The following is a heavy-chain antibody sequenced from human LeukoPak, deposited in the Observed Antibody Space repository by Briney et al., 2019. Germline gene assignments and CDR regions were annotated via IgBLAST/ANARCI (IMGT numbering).Heavy chain of an antibody. D-gene: IGHD5-18*01. CDR3: ARELGYSYGSFDY. J-gene: IGHJ4*02. CDR1: GGTFSSYA. Sequence: GASVKVSCKASGGTFSSYAISWVRQAPGQGLEWMGGIIPIFGTANYAQKFQGRVTITADKSTSTAYMELSSLRSEDTAVYYCARELGYSYGSFDYWGQGTLVTVSS. CDR2: IIPIFGTA. V-gene: IGHV1-69*06.